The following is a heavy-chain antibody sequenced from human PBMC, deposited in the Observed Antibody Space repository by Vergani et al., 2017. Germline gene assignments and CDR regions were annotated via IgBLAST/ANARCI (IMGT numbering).Heavy chain of an antibody. CDR2: INPNSGGT. J-gene: IGHJ4*02. CDR1: GYTFTGYY. CDR3: ARASGLMATRLDY. Sequence: QVQLVQSGAEVKKPGASVKVSCKASGYTFTGYYMHWVRQAPGQGLEWIGWINPNSGGTNYAQKFQGRVTITADESTSTAYMELSSLRSEDTAVYYCARASGLMATRLDYWGQGTLVTVSS. V-gene: IGHV1-2*02. D-gene: IGHD5-24*01.